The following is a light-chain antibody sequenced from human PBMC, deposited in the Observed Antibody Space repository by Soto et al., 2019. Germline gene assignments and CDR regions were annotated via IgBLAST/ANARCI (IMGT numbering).Light chain of an antibody. CDR2: DVS. CDR1: SRDVGGYNY. Sequence: QSVTSHPGPEYGSPGQSITVSCSGTSRDVGGYNYVSWYQQHPGKAPKLMIYDVSNRPSGVSNRFSGSKSGNTASLTISGLQAEDEADYYCSSYTSSSTLEVFGTGTKVPVL. V-gene: IGLV2-14*01. J-gene: IGLJ1*01. CDR3: SSYTSSSTLEV.